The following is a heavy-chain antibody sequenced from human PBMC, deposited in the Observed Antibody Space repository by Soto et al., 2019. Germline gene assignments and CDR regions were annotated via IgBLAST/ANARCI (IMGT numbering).Heavy chain of an antibody. V-gene: IGHV1-18*01. CDR3: ARDYYGSGSYYNPTSFDY. CDR1: GYTFTSYG. Sequence: QVQLVQSGAEVKKPGASVKVSCKASGYTFTSYGISWVRQAPGQGLEWMGWISAYNGNTNYAQKLQGRVTMTTDTSTSTAYMELRSLRSDDTAVYYCARDYYGSGSYYNPTSFDYWGQGTLVTVSS. J-gene: IGHJ4*02. CDR2: ISAYNGNT. D-gene: IGHD3-10*01.